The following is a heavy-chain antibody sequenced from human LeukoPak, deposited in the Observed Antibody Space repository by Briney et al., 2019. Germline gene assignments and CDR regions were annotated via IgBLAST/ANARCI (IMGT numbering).Heavy chain of an antibody. D-gene: IGHD2-15*01. Sequence: GGSLRLSCAASGFTFSSYGMHWVRQAPGKGLEWVAFIRYDGSNKYYADSVKGRFTISRDNSKNTLYLQMNSLRAEDTAVYYCAKGIVVVVAATPAQGPKGLTPPDYWGQGTLVTVSS. CDR1: GFTFSSYG. V-gene: IGHV3-30*02. CDR2: IRYDGSNK. CDR3: AKGIVVVVAATPAQGPKGLTPPDY. J-gene: IGHJ4*02.